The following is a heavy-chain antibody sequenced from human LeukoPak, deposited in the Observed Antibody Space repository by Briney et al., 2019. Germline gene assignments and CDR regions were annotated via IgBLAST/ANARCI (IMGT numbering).Heavy chain of an antibody. CDR1: GFTFSSYS. J-gene: IGHJ4*02. D-gene: IGHD6-19*01. V-gene: IGHV3-21*01. CDR2: ISSSSSYI. Sequence: PGGSLRLSCAASGFTFSSYSMNWVRQAPGKGLEWVSSISSSSSYIYYADSAKGRFTISRDNAKNSLYLQMNSLRAEDTAVYYCASSLGVAVAGIDYWGQGTLVTVSS. CDR3: ASSLGVAVAGIDY.